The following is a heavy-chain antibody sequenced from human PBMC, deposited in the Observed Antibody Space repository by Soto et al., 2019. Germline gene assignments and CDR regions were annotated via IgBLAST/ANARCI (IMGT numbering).Heavy chain of an antibody. CDR2: ISYDGSNK. CDR1: GFTFSSYA. Sequence: GSLRLSCAASGFTFSSYAMHWVRQAPGKGLEWVAVISYDGSNKYFADPVKGRFTISRDNSKNTLYLQMNSLRGEDTAVYYCARGPSSLTRFDYWGQGTLVTVSS. D-gene: IGHD6-19*01. J-gene: IGHJ4*02. CDR3: ARGPSSLTRFDY. V-gene: IGHV3-30-3*01.